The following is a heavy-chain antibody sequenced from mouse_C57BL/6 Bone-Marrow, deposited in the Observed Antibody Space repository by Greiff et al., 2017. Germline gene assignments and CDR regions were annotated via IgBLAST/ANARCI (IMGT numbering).Heavy chain of an antibody. CDR2: IYPGSGNT. Sequence: VQLQQPGAELVKPGASVKLSCKASGYTFTSYWITWVKQRPGQGLEWLGDIYPGSGNTNYNEKFKSKATLTVDTSSSAAYMQISSLTSEDSAVYYCARPYYSNYWYVDVWGTGTTVTVTA. V-gene: IGHV1-55*01. J-gene: IGHJ1*03. CDR3: ARPYYSNYWYVDV. D-gene: IGHD2-5*01. CDR1: GYTFTSYW.